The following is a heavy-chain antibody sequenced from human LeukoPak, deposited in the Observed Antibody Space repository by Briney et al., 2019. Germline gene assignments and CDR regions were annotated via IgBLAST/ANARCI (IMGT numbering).Heavy chain of an antibody. Sequence: PSETLPLTCAVYGGSFSGYYWSWIRQPPGKGLEWIGEINHSGSTNYHPSLKSRVTISVDTSKNQFSLKLSSVPAADTAVYYCARGRKRSGYSSSWYDFDYWGQGTLVTVSS. CDR2: INHSGST. V-gene: IGHV4-34*01. J-gene: IGHJ4*02. CDR1: GGSFSGYY. CDR3: ARGRKRSGYSSSWYDFDY. D-gene: IGHD6-13*01.